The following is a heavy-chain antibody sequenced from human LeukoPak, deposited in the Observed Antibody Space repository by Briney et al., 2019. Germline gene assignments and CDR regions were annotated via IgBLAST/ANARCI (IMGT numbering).Heavy chain of an antibody. Sequence: PSETLSLTRTVSGGSSSSSRYYWGWIRQPPGKGLEWIGGIYYSGSTYYNPSLKSRVTISVDTSKNQFSLKLSSVTAADTAVYYCARHPYQLLWLSWFDPWGQGTLVTVSS. J-gene: IGHJ5*02. D-gene: IGHD2-2*01. CDR1: GGSSSSSRYY. CDR2: IYYSGST. CDR3: ARHPYQLLWLSWFDP. V-gene: IGHV4-39*01.